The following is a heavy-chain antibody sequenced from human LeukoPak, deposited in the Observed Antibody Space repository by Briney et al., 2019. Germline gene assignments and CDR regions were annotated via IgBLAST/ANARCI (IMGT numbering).Heavy chain of an antibody. Sequence: PSETLSLTCTVSGGSISSSSYYWGWIRQPPGKGLEWIGSIYYSGSTYYNPSLKSRVTISVDTSKNQFSLKLSSVTAADTAVYYCARLCSGGSCYSQYFEDYWGQGTLVTVSS. CDR3: ARLCSGGSCYSQYFEDY. J-gene: IGHJ4*02. CDR1: GGSISSSSYY. D-gene: IGHD2-15*01. V-gene: IGHV4-39*07. CDR2: IYYSGST.